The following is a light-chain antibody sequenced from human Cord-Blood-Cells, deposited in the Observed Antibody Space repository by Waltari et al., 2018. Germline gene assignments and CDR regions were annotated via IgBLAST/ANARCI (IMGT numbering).Light chain of an antibody. CDR2: DVS. V-gene: IGLV2-11*01. CDR1: SSDVGGYNY. J-gene: IGLJ1*01. Sequence: QSALTQPRSVSGSPGQSVTISCTGTSSDVGGYNYVSWYQQHPGKAPKLMNYDVSKRPGGGPDRFSGSKTGNTDSLTISGLQAVDEADYSRCTKAGSYTYVVGTGTKVTVL. CDR3: CTKAGSYTYV.